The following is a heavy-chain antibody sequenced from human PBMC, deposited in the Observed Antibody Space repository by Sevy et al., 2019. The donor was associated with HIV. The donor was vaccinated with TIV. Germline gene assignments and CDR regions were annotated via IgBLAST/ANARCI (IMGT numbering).Heavy chain of an antibody. V-gene: IGHV3-30*02. CDR3: ARDLPPSATTVAHFDY. Sequence: GGSLRLSCAASGFTFSSNGMHWVRQAPGKGLEWLAFIRYDGYNEYYADSVKGRFTISRDNAKNSLFLQMNSLRAEDTAVYYCARDLPPSATTVAHFDYWGQGTLVTVSS. D-gene: IGHD4-17*01. J-gene: IGHJ4*02. CDR2: IRYDGYNE. CDR1: GFTFSSNG.